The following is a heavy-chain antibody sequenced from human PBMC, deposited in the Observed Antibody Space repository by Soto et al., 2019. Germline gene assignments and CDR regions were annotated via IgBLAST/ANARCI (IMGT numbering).Heavy chain of an antibody. Sequence: QAQLVESGGGVVQPGRSLRLSCAASGITFSSYAMHWVRQAPGKGLEWVTGLSYEGRNKYYAESVKGRFTISRDNPKNTLYLQMDSLRLDDTAVYYCAKEYGDYLDAFEIWGQGTMVVLSS. CDR2: LSYEGRNK. CDR3: AKEYGDYLDAFEI. CDR1: GITFSSYA. J-gene: IGHJ3*02. V-gene: IGHV3-30*18. D-gene: IGHD4-17*01.